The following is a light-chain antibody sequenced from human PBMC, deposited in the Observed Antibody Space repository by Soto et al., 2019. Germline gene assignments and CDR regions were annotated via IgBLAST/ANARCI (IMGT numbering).Light chain of an antibody. CDR2: EGS. Sequence: QSALTQPASVSGSPGQSITISCTGTSSDVGSYNLVSWYQQHPGKAPKLMIYEGSKRPSGASNRFSGSKSGNTASLTISGLQAEDEADYYCCSYAGSSTFAYVFGTGTKVTVL. CDR3: CSYAGSSTFAYV. V-gene: IGLV2-23*03. CDR1: SSDVGSYNL. J-gene: IGLJ1*01.